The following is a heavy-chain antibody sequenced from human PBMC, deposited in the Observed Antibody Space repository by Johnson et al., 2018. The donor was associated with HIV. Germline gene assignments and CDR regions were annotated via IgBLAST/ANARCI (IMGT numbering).Heavy chain of an antibody. CDR2: ISHDGYNE. D-gene: IGHD6-13*01. J-gene: IGHJ3*02. CDR3: AREGAAAGPTDAFDI. CDR1: GFTVSSNY. V-gene: IGHV3-30*03. Sequence: QVQLVESGGGLIQPGGSLRLSCAASGFTVSSNYMSWVRQAPGKGLEWVAVISHDGYNEDYGDSVKGRFTISRDNSKNTLYLQMNSLRAEDTAVYYCAREGAAAGPTDAFDIWGQGTMVTVSS.